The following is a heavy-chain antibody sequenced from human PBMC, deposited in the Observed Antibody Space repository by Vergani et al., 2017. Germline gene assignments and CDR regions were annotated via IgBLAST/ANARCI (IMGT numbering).Heavy chain of an antibody. V-gene: IGHV4-59*12. CDR2: IYYSGST. D-gene: IGHD4-11*01. CDR1: GGSISSYY. J-gene: IGHJ4*02. CDR3: AREDRDYSNYHDY. Sequence: QVQLQESGPGLVKPSQTLSLTCTVSGGSISSYYWSWIRQPPGKGLEWIGYIYYSGSTNYNPSLKSRVTISVDTSKNQFSLKLSSVTAADTAVYYCAREDRDYSNYHDYWGQGTLVTVSS.